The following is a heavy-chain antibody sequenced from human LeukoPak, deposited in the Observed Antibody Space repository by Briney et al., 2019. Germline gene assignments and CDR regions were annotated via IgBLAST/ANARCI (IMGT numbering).Heavy chain of an antibody. CDR1: GGSISSGSYY. V-gene: IGHV4-61*02. CDR2: IYTSGST. D-gene: IGHD3-10*01. CDR3: ARSKVRGVITYYFDY. J-gene: IGHJ4*02. Sequence: SQTLSLTCTVSGGSISSGSYYWGWIRQPAGKGLEWIGRIYTSGSTNYNPSLKSRVTISVDTSKNQSSLKLSSVTAADTAVYYCARSKVRGVITYYFDYWGQGTLVTVSS.